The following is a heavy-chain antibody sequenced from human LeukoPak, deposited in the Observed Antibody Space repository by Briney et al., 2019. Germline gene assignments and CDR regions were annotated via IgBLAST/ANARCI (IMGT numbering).Heavy chain of an antibody. Sequence: GASVKVSCKASGYTFSSYGITWVRQAPGQGLEWMGWVSVYADNTNYVQKIQGRVTMTTDTSTNTAYMELRSLRSDDTAVYYCARDCIGCHGFDYWGQGTLVTVSS. V-gene: IGHV1-18*01. D-gene: IGHD2-15*01. J-gene: IGHJ4*02. CDR1: GYTFSSYG. CDR3: ARDCIGCHGFDY. CDR2: VSVYADNT.